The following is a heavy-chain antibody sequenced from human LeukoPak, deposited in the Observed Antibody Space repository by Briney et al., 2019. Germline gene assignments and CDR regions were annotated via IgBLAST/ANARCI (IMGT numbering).Heavy chain of an antibody. CDR3: ARVSPNTVTTLQYFDY. J-gene: IGHJ4*02. CDR1: GFTFSSYS. CDR2: ISGNSRYI. V-gene: IGHV3-21*01. Sequence: PGGSLRLSCAASGFTFSSYSMTWVRQAPGKALEWVSSISGNSRYIYYADSMRGRFTISRDNAKNSLYLQMNSLRAEDTAVYYCARVSPNTVTTLQYFDYWGQGTLVTVSS. D-gene: IGHD4-17*01.